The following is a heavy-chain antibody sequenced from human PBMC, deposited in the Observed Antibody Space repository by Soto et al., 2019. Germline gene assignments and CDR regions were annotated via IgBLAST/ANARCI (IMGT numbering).Heavy chain of an antibody. CDR1: GGSISSSSFH. J-gene: IGHJ5*02. CDR2: IYYSGST. D-gene: IGHD6-13*01. V-gene: IGHV4-39*01. Sequence: QLQLQESGPGLVKPSETLSLTCTVSGGSISSSSFHWGWIRQPPGKGLEWIGSIYYSGSTYYSPSLQSRATISVDTSKTQFSLKLSSVTAADTAVYYCARRERAAGTDWWFDPWGQGTLVTVSS. CDR3: ARRERAAGTDWWFDP.